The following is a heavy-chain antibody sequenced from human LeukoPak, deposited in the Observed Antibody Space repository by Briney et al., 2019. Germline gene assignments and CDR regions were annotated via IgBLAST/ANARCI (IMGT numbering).Heavy chain of an antibody. V-gene: IGHV4-39*01. Sequence: PSETLSLTCTVSGGSISSSSHYWGWIRQPPGKGLEWIGSIYYSGSTYYNPSLKSRVTISVDTSKNQFSPKLSSVTAADTAVYYCARHRKIAAPLDYWGQGTLVTVSS. CDR3: ARHRKIAAPLDY. CDR1: GGSISSSSHY. J-gene: IGHJ4*02. D-gene: IGHD6-13*01. CDR2: IYYSGST.